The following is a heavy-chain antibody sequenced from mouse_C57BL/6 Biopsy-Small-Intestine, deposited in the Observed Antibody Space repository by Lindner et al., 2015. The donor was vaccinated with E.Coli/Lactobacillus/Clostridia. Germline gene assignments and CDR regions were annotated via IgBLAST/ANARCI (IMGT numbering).Heavy chain of an antibody. CDR1: GFTFSDYG. V-gene: IGHV5-17*01. J-gene: IGHJ4*01. CDR2: ISSGNSTI. D-gene: IGHD6-1*01. CDR3: ARPHYYAMDY. Sequence: VQLQESGGGLVKPGGSLKLSCAASGFTFSDYGVHWVRQAPEKGLEWVAYISSGNSTIYYADTVKGRFIISRDNAKNTLFLQMTSLRSEDTAMYYCARPHYYAMDYWGQGTSVTVSS.